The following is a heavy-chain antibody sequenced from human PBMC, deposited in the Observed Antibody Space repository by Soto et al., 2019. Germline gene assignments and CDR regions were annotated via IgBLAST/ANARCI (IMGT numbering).Heavy chain of an antibody. Sequence: EVQLLESGGGLVEPGGSLRLSCAASGFNFRSYAMTWVRQAPGKGLEWVSYTGGGGVSTYYADSVKGRFTSSRDDSKNTLYLQMNSLRAEDTALYYCAKIVGGGSHHDDFDIWGQGTRVTVSS. V-gene: IGHV3-23*01. CDR2: TGGGGVST. CDR3: AKIVGGGSHHDDFDI. J-gene: IGHJ3*02. D-gene: IGHD2-15*01. CDR1: GFNFRSYA.